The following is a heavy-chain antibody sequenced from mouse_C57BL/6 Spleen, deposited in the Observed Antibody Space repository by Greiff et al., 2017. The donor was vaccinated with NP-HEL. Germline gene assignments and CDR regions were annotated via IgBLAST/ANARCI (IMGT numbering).Heavy chain of an antibody. Sequence: EVKLMESGGGLVKPGGSLKLSCAASGFTFSSYAMSWVRQTPEKRLEWVATISDGGSYTYYPDNVKGRFTISRDNAKNNLYLQMSHLKSEDTAMYYCARGGDYSWFAYWGQGTLVTVSA. D-gene: IGHD1-1*01. CDR2: ISDGGSYT. CDR3: ARGGDYSWFAY. CDR1: GFTFSSYA. J-gene: IGHJ3*01. V-gene: IGHV5-4*03.